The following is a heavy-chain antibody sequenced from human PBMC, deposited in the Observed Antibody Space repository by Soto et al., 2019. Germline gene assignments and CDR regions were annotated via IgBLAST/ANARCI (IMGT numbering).Heavy chain of an antibody. V-gene: IGHV3-21*01. CDR2: VSNGGSYT. J-gene: IGHJ6*03. Sequence: EVQLVESGGGLVKPGESLRLSSAGSGFTFSSYSFNWVRQAPGKGLEWVASVSNGGSYTYYADSVKGRFTIFRDNADNSAFLQMNSLRGEDTAVYYCSRDWDHMDVWGKGTTVTVS. D-gene: IGHD1-26*01. CDR1: GFTFSSYS. CDR3: SRDWDHMDV.